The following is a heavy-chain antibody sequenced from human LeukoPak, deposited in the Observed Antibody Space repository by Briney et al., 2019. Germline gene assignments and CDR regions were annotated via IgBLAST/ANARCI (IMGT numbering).Heavy chain of an antibody. V-gene: IGHV1-69*13. Sequence: GASVKVSCTASGGTFISYAISWVRQAPGQGLEWMGGIIPIFGTANYAQKFQGRVTITADESTSTAYMELSSLRSEDTAVYYCARDSAAAGTTADYYYYYGMDVWGQGTTVTVSS. D-gene: IGHD6-13*01. CDR2: IIPIFGTA. CDR1: GGTFISYA. CDR3: ARDSAAAGTTADYYYYYGMDV. J-gene: IGHJ6*02.